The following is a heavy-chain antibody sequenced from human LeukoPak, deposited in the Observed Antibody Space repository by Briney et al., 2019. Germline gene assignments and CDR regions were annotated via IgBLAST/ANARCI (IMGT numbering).Heavy chain of an antibody. CDR1: GFTFSSYA. CDR2: ISGSGGST. V-gene: IGHV3-23*01. CDR3: AKSLRGSSSLAPWFDP. J-gene: IGHJ5*02. D-gene: IGHD6-13*01. Sequence: GGSLRLSCAASGFTFSSYAMHWVRQAPGKGLEWVSAISGSGGSTYYADSVKGRFTISRDNSKNTLYLQMNSLRAEDTAVYYCAKSLRGSSSLAPWFDPWGQGTLVTVSS.